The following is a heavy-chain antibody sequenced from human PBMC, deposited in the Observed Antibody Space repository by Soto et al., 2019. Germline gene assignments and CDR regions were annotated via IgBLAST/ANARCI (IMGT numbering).Heavy chain of an antibody. CDR1: GFTFTSSA. Sequence: SVKVSCKASGFTFTSSAVQWVRQARGQRLEWIGWIVVGSGNTNYAQKFQERVTISADKSISTAYLQWSSLKASDTAMYYCARHLRRSYYYYGMDVWGQGTTVTVSS. CDR3: ARHLRRSYYYYGMDV. J-gene: IGHJ6*02. V-gene: IGHV1-58*01. CDR2: IVVGSGNT.